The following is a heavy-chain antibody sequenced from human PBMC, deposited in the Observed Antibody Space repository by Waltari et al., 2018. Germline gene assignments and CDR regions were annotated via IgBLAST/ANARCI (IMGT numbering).Heavy chain of an antibody. V-gene: IGHV3-30-3*01. D-gene: IGHD6-6*01. J-gene: IGHJ4*02. Sequence: QVHLVESGGGVVQPGRSLRLSCAASGFTFRSYAMHWVRQAPGKGLEWVAVISYDGSNKYYADSVQGRFTISRDNSKNTLYLQMNSLRAADTAVYYCAREDPRAARRGGPFDYWGQGTLVTVSS. CDR1: GFTFRSYA. CDR2: ISYDGSNK. CDR3: AREDPRAARRGGPFDY.